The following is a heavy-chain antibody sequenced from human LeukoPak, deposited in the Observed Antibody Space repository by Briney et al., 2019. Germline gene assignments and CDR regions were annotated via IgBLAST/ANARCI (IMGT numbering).Heavy chain of an antibody. V-gene: IGHV3-11*04. CDR1: GFTFSDSY. CDR3: TRDPRHFDS. Sequence: GGSLRLSCAASGFTFSDSYMTWVRQAPGKGVEWVAYISGSGHDINYSDSVKGRFTISRDNAKNSLYLQMSSLRVEDTAVYYCTRDPRHFDSCGQGTLVTVSS. J-gene: IGHJ5*01. CDR2: ISGSGHDI. D-gene: IGHD6-6*01.